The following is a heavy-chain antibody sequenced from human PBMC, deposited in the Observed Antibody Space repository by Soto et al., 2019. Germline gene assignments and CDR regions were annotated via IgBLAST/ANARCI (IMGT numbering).Heavy chain of an antibody. CDR3: ARLGDWNDAFDI. CDR2: IYYSGST. D-gene: IGHD2-21*02. V-gene: IGHV4-59*01. J-gene: IGHJ3*02. CDR1: GGSISSYY. Sequence: SETLSLTCNVAGGSISSYYWSWIQQPPGKGLEWIGYIYYSGSTNYNPSLKSRVTISVDTSKNQFSLKLSSVTAADTAVYYCARLGDWNDAFDIWGQGTMVTVSS.